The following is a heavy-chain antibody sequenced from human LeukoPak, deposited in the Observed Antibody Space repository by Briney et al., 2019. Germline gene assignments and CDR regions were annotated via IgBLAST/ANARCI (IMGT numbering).Heavy chain of an antibody. CDR3: ARAPHAGWFDP. CDR2: ISDGGGNT. Sequence: GGSLRLSCAASGFTFSNYAMNWVRQAPGKGLEWVSAISDGGGNTYYADSVKGRFTISRDNAKNSLYLQMNSLRAEDTAVYYCARAPHAGWFDPWGQGTLVTVSS. CDR1: GFTFSNYA. J-gene: IGHJ5*02. V-gene: IGHV3-23*01.